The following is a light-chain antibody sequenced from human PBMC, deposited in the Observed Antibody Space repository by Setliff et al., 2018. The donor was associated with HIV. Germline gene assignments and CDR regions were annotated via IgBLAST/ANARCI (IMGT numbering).Light chain of an antibody. CDR3: SSYTGRNTGG. J-gene: IGLJ1*01. V-gene: IGLV2-14*01. CDR2: EVS. CDR1: SSDVGGYNH. Sequence: QSVLAQPASVSGSPGQSITISCTGASSDVGGYNHVSWYEQHPGKAPKLMIYEVSKRPSGVSNRFSGSKSGNTASLTISGLQAEDEADYYCSSYTGRNTGGFGTGAQGTV.